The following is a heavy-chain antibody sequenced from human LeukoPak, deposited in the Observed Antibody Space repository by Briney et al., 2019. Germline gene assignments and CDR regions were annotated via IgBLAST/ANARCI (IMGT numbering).Heavy chain of an antibody. J-gene: IGHJ6*03. CDR3: ARHPFPPAGYYFSYYYMDV. CDR1: GFTFSDYF. Sequence: PGGSLRLSCAASGFTFSDYFMSWIRQAPGKGPEWVSYISAGGISIYYADSMKGRFTISRDNAKNSLYLQMDSLRAEDTAVYYCARHPFPPAGYYFSYYYMDVWGKGTTVTVSS. D-gene: IGHD2/OR15-2a*01. CDR2: ISAGGISI. V-gene: IGHV3-11*01.